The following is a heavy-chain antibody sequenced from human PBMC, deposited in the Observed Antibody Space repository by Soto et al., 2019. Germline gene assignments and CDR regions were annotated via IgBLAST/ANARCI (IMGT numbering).Heavy chain of an antibody. Sequence: QVQLVQSGAEVKKPGSSVKVSCKASGGTFGSYAISWVRQAPGQGLEWMGGIIPIFGTANYAQKFQGRVTITADKSTSTAYMELSSLRSEDTDGYYCARLIAVAGPIDYWGQGTLVTVSS. CDR2: IIPIFGTA. CDR1: GGTFGSYA. D-gene: IGHD6-19*01. CDR3: ARLIAVAGPIDY. V-gene: IGHV1-69*06. J-gene: IGHJ4*02.